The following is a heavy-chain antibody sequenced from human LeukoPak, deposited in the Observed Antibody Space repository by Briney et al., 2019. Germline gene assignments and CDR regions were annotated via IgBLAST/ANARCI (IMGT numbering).Heavy chain of an antibody. D-gene: IGHD4-17*01. CDR3: ARDGYGDYFDY. CDR2: IYYSGGT. Sequence: SETLSLTCTVSGGSISSYYWSWIRQPPGKGLEWIGYIYYSGGTNYNPSLKSRVTMSVDTSKNQFSLKLSSVTAADTAVYYCARDGYGDYFDYWGQGTLVTVSS. CDR1: GGSISSYY. V-gene: IGHV4-59*12. J-gene: IGHJ4*02.